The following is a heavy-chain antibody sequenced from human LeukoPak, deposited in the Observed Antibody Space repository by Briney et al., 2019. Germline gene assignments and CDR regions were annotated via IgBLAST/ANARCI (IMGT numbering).Heavy chain of an antibody. Sequence: SETLSLTCTVSGGSIRGYFWTWIRQPPGKGLEWIGYIYYSGSINYNPSLKSRVTIAVDTSKNQFSLRLSSVTAADTAVYYCAMAYSSSWYYFDYWGQGTLVTVSS. CDR3: AMAYSSSWYYFDY. CDR1: GGSIRGYF. D-gene: IGHD6-13*01. V-gene: IGHV4-59*01. J-gene: IGHJ4*02. CDR2: IYYSGSI.